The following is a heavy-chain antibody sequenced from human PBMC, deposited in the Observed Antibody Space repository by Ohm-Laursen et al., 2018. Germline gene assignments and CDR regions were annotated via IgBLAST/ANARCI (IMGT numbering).Heavy chain of an antibody. CDR1: GYTFTNSD. V-gene: IGHV1-8*01. D-gene: IGHD4-17*01. Sequence: ESSVKVSCKTSGYTFTNSDINWVRQATGQGLEWMGWMNPNSGNTGYAQKFQGRVTMTRMTSISTAYMELSSLRSEDTAVYYCARGADYGDYEDYWGQGTLVTVSS. CDR3: ARGADYGDYEDY. CDR2: MNPNSGNT. J-gene: IGHJ4*02.